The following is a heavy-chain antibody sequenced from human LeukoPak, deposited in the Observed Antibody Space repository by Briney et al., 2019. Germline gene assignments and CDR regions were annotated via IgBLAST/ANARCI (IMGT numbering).Heavy chain of an antibody. Sequence: SVKVSCKASGGTFSSTYAISWVRQAPGQGLEWMGGIIPIFGTTNYAQKFQGRVTITAVESTSTAHMELSSLRSEDTAVYYCATATGGKWGFDFWGQGTLVTVSS. CDR1: GGTFSSTYA. CDR2: IIPIFGTT. V-gene: IGHV1-69*13. D-gene: IGHD1-26*01. CDR3: ATATGGKWGFDF. J-gene: IGHJ4*02.